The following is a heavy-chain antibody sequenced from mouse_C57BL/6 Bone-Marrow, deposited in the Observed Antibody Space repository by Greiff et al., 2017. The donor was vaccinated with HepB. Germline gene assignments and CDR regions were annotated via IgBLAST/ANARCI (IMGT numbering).Heavy chain of an antibody. CDR2: ISDGGSYT. CDR3: ARASFITTVPFAY. D-gene: IGHD1-1*01. V-gene: IGHV5-4*03. Sequence: EVMLVESGGGLVKPGGSLKLSCAASGFTFSSYAMSWVRQTPEKRLEWVATISDGGSYTYYPDNVKGRFTISRDNAKNNLYLQMSHLKSEDTAMYYCARASFITTVPFAYWGQVTLVTVSA. J-gene: IGHJ3*01. CDR1: GFTFSSYA.